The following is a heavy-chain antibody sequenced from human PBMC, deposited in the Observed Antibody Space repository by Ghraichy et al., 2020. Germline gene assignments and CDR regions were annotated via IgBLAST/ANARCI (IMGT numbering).Heavy chain of an antibody. CDR2: ISSSSSTI. CDR1: GFTFSSYS. V-gene: IGHV3-48*01. J-gene: IGHJ4*02. Sequence: GSLRLSCAASGFTFSSYSMNWVRQAPGKGLEWVSYISSSSSTIYYADSVKGRFTISRDNAKNSLYLQMNSLRAEDTAVYYCARDDNYYDSSGYSWAVYYFDYWGQGTLVTVSS. CDR3: ARDDNYYDSSGYSWAVYYFDY. D-gene: IGHD3-22*01.